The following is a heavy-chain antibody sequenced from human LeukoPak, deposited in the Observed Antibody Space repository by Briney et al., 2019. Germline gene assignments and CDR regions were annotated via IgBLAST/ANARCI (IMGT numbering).Heavy chain of an antibody. V-gene: IGHV3-48*01. CDR1: GFTFISYS. D-gene: IGHD3-22*01. CDR3: ARDQAYYDSSGSYYYYMDV. Sequence: GGSLRLSCAASGFTFISYSMNWVRQAPGKGLEWISYISSSSSTIYYADSVKGRFTISRDNANNSLYLQMNSLRAEDTAVYYCARDQAYYDSSGSYYYYMDVWGKGTTVTVSS. CDR2: ISSSSSTI. J-gene: IGHJ6*03.